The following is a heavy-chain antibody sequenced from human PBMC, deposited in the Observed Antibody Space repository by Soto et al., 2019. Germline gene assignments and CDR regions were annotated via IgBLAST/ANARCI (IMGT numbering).Heavy chain of an antibody. CDR3: ARGRIVASIHDAFEI. Sequence: QGQLLQSGDEVKKPGASVRVSCRASGYDFTSYGISWVRQAPGQGLEWVSWISAYNGKRDTAQKFQRRVTMTLDTSTDTAHMELGDLTSADTAVYYCARGRIVASIHDAFEIWGQGTMVAVSS. V-gene: IGHV1-18*01. J-gene: IGHJ3*02. CDR2: ISAYNGKR. CDR1: GYDFTSYG. D-gene: IGHD2-21*01.